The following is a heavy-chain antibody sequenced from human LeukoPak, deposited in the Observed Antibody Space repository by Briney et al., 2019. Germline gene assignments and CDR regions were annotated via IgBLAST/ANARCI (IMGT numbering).Heavy chain of an antibody. Sequence: ASVKASCKASGYTFTGYYMHWVRQAPGQGLEWMGWINPNSGGTNYAQKFQGRVTMTRDTSISTAYMELSRLRSDDTAVYYCARARTPGIAADPFDYWGQGTLVTVSS. CDR2: INPNSGGT. V-gene: IGHV1-2*02. CDR3: ARARTPGIAADPFDY. D-gene: IGHD6-13*01. J-gene: IGHJ4*02. CDR1: GYTFTGYY.